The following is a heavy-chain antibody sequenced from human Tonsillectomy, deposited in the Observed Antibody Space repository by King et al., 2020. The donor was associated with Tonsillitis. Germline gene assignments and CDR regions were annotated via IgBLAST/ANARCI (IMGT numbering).Heavy chain of an antibody. D-gene: IGHD3-9*01. CDR3: VKGVYYVILTGYSDY. Sequence: VQLVESGGGLVQPGGSLRLSCSASGFSFSAYSMHWVRQAPGKGLEYVSAIRSDGASTNYADSVKGRFTISRDNSKKTLYLQLTSLRVEDTAVYYCVKGVYYVILTGYSDYWGQGTLVTVSS. V-gene: IGHV3-64D*06. J-gene: IGHJ4*02. CDR2: IRSDGAST. CDR1: GFSFSAYS.